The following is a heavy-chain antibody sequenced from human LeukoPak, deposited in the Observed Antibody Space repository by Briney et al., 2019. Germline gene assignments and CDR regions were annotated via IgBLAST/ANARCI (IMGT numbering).Heavy chain of an antibody. D-gene: IGHD3-16*02. CDR2: INHSGST. CDR3: ARRSDRFYRKTFDY. Sequence: SETLSLTCAVYGGSFSGYYWSWIRQPPGKGLEWIGEINHSGSTNYNPSLKSRVTISVDTSKNQFSLKLSSVTAADTAVYYCARRSDRFYRKTFDYWGQGTLVTVSS. V-gene: IGHV4-34*01. J-gene: IGHJ4*02. CDR1: GGSFSGYY.